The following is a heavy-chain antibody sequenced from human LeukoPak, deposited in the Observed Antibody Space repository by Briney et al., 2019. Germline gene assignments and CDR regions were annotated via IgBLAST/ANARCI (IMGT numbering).Heavy chain of an antibody. D-gene: IGHD3-16*01. CDR3: ARDPVHYDYVWGSSCYFDY. CDR2: IYYSGST. V-gene: IGHV4-39*02. Sequence: SETLSLTCTVSGGSISSSSYYWGWLRQPPGKGLEWIGSIYYSGSTYYNPSLKSQVTISVDTSKNQFSLKLSSVTAADTAVYYCARDPVHYDYVWGSSCYFDYWGQGTLVTVSS. J-gene: IGHJ4*02. CDR1: GGSISSSSYY.